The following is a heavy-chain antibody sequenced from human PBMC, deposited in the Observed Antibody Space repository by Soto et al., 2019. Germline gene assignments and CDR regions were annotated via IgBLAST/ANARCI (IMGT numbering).Heavy chain of an antibody. CDR3: ARTHGAYYAWDY. J-gene: IGHJ4*02. V-gene: IGHV3-7*04. CDR2: IKQDGSEE. CDR1: GFTFSTYW. Sequence: EVQLVESGGGLVQPGGSLRLSCAASGFTFSTYWMSWVRQAPGKGLEWVANIKQDGSEEYYVDSVKGRFTISRDNAKNSRYVQMNSLRGEDTAVYYCARTHGAYYAWDYWGQGTLVTVSS. D-gene: IGHD3-10*01.